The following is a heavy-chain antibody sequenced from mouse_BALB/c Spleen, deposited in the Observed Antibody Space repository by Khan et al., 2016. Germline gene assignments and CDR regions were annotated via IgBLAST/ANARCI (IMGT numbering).Heavy chain of an antibody. J-gene: IGHJ3*01. Sequence: VQLQQSGAELVKPGASVKLSCTASGFNIKDTYMHWVKQRPEQGLEWIGRIDPANGNTKYDPKFQGKATIKADTSSNTAYLQLSSLTSEDTAVYYCARRSYYGNWFAYWGQGTLVTVSP. CDR1: GFNIKDTY. D-gene: IGHD2-10*01. V-gene: IGHV14-3*02. CDR2: IDPANGNT. CDR3: ARRSYYGNWFAY.